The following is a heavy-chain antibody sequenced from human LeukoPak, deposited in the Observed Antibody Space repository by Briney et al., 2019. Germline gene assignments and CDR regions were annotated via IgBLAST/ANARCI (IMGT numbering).Heavy chain of an antibody. V-gene: IGHV3-30*18. Sequence: GGSLRLSCAASGFTFSSYGMHWVRQAPGKGLEWVAVISYDGSNKYYADSVKGRFTISRDNSKSTLYLQMNSLRAEDTAVYYCAKEGRSYYFDYWGQGTLVTVSS. D-gene: IGHD2-15*01. CDR2: ISYDGSNK. CDR3: AKEGRSYYFDY. J-gene: IGHJ4*02. CDR1: GFTFSSYG.